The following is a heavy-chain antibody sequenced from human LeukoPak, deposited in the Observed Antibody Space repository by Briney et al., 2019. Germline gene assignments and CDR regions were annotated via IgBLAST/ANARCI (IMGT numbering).Heavy chain of an antibody. V-gene: IGHV3-11*01. CDR3: AREGVPGAFDY. D-gene: IGHD1-1*01. CDR2: ISSSGSTI. CDR1: GGSFSGYY. J-gene: IGHJ4*02. Sequence: LSLTCAVYGGSFSGYYWSWIRQPPGKGLEWVSYISSSGSTIYYADSVKGRFTISRDNAKNSLYLQMNSLRAEDTAVYYCAREGVPGAFDYWGQGTLVTVSS.